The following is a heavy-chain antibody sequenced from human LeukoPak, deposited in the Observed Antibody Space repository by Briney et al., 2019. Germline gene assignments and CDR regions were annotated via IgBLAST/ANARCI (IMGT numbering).Heavy chain of an antibody. CDR1: GFTSTNYA. V-gene: IGHV3-23*01. CDR2: LIGSSGST. D-gene: IGHD5-12*01. Sequence: GGSLRLSCAASGFTSTNYAMNWVRQAPGKGLEWVSVLIGSSGSTDYADSVKGRFTISRDKSKNTLFLQMNSLRAEDTAIYFCAKGAYDYIEMGYFDSWGQGTLVTVSS. J-gene: IGHJ4*02. CDR3: AKGAYDYIEMGYFDS.